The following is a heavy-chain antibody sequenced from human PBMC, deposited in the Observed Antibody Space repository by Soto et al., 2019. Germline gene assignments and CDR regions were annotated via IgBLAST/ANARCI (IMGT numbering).Heavy chain of an antibody. D-gene: IGHD2-15*01. V-gene: IGHV2-5*02. Sequence: QITLKESGPTRVKPTQTLTLTCTFSGFSLTTSGVGVGWIRKTPGKALEWLAVIYWDDDKRYSPSLKSRLTITQDISTSHAVPTMAYMDPVDTATYFCSLRGFMNGSWVHGYVDYWGQGTLVTVSS. CDR3: SLRGFMNGSWVHGYVDY. CDR1: GFSLTTSGVG. CDR2: IYWDDDK. J-gene: IGHJ4*02.